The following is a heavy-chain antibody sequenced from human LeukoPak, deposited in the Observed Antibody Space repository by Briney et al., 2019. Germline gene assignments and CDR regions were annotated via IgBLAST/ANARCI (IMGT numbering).Heavy chain of an antibody. CDR3: ARAGSNSHYYDSSGYYYFDY. D-gene: IGHD3-22*01. V-gene: IGHV1-2*06. Sequence: GASVTVSCTASGYTFTVYYMHWVRQAPGQGLEWMGRINPNSGGTNYAQKFQGRVTMTRDTSISTAYMELSRLRSDDTAVYYCARAGSNSHYYDSSGYYYFDYWGQGTLVTVSS. CDR1: GYTFTVYY. J-gene: IGHJ4*02. CDR2: INPNSGGT.